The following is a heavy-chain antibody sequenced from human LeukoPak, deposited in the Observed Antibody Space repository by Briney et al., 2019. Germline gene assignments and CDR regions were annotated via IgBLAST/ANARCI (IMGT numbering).Heavy chain of an antibody. D-gene: IGHD3-22*01. CDR3: ARGLFLDYDSSGYFGGYYFDY. J-gene: IGHJ4*02. CDR1: GYSISSGYY. Sequence: SETLSLTCTVSGYSISSGYYWGWVRQPPGKGLEWIGSIYYSGSTYYNPSLKSRATISVDTSKNQFSLKLSSVTAADTAVYYCARGLFLDYDSSGYFGGYYFDYWGQGTLVTVSS. CDR2: IYYSGST. V-gene: IGHV4-38-2*02.